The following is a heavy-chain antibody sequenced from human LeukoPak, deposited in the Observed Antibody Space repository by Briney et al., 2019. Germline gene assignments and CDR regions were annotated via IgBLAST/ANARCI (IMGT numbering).Heavy chain of an antibody. J-gene: IGHJ6*03. CDR3: ARDFLGYCSSTSCYYYYMDV. V-gene: IGHV3-74*01. CDR2: INTDGSST. CDR1: GFTFSSYW. D-gene: IGHD2-2*01. Sequence: GGSLRLSCAASGFTFSSYWMHWVRQAPGKGLVWVSRINTDGSSTSYADSVKGRFTISRDNAKNTLYLQMNSLRAEDTAVYYCARDFLGYCSSTSCYYYYMDVWGKGTTVTVSS.